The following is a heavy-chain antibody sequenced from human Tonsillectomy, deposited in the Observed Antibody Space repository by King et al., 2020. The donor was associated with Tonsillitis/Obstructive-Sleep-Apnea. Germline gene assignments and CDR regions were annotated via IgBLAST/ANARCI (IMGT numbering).Heavy chain of an antibody. V-gene: IGHV4-59*01. Sequence: VQLQESGPGLVKPSETLSLTCTVSGGSISSYYWSWIRQPPGKGLEWIGYIYYSGSTNYNPSLKSRVTISVDTSKNQFSLKLSSVTAADTAVYYCARDSEGSGYYSIDYWGQGTLVTVSS. J-gene: IGHJ4*02. CDR3: ARDSEGSGYYSIDY. CDR2: IYYSGST. CDR1: GGSISSYY. D-gene: IGHD3-22*01.